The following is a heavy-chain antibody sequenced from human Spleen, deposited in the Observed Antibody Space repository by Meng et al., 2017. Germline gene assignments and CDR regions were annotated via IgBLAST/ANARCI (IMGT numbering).Heavy chain of an antibody. CDR3: ARDMGYYDSRGSVYNDYYYYGMDV. Sequence: SVNVPCKPSGYTFTDYYLHWVRQAPGQGLESLGWISPKSGGTNHAQKFQGRVTMTRDTFTSTVYMELSSLRSEDTAVYYCARDMGYYDSRGSVYNDYYYYGMDVWGQGTTVTVSS. D-gene: IGHD3-22*01. V-gene: IGHV1-2*02. J-gene: IGHJ6*02. CDR2: ISPKSGGT. CDR1: GYTFTDYY.